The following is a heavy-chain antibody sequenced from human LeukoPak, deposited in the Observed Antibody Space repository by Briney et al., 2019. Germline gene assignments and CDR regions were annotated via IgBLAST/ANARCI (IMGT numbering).Heavy chain of an antibody. CDR1: GGSIRTYY. V-gene: IGHV4-59*08. CDR3: ARSIPTFGTAVAGYHFFDF. D-gene: IGHD6-19*01. CDR2: VYHSGST. Sequence: SGTLSLTCTVSGGSIRTYYWSWIRQSPGKGLEWIGYVYHSGSTNYNPSLRSRATISVDTSENQFSLRLISVTAADTAMYYCARSIPTFGTAVAGYHFFDFWGQGTLVTASS. J-gene: IGHJ4*02.